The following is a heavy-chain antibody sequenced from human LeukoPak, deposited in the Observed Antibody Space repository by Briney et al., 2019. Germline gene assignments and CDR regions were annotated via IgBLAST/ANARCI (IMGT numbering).Heavy chain of an antibody. CDR2: ISYDGSNK. J-gene: IGHJ4*02. Sequence: PGRSLRLSCAASGFTFSSYAMHWVRQAPGKGLEWVAVISYDGSNKYYADSVKGRFTISRDNSKNTLYLQMNSLRAEDTAVYYCAKGPLYYDFWSGSLDYWGQGTLVTVSS. CDR1: GFTFSSYA. D-gene: IGHD3-3*01. V-gene: IGHV3-30-3*01. CDR3: AKGPLYYDFWSGSLDY.